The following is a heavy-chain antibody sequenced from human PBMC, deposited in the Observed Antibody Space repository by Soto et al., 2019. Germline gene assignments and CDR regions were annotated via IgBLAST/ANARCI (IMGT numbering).Heavy chain of an antibody. CDR3: ARDRLRYNWNEFPYYYYGMDV. J-gene: IGHJ6*02. CDR1: GFTFSSYA. Sequence: QVQLVESGGGVVQPGRSLRLSCAASGFTFSSYAMHWVRQAPGKGLEWVAVISYDGSNKYYADSVKGRFTISRDNSKNTLYLQMNRLRADDTAVYYCARDRLRYNWNEFPYYYYGMDVWGQGTTVTVSS. V-gene: IGHV3-30-3*01. CDR2: ISYDGSNK. D-gene: IGHD1-1*01.